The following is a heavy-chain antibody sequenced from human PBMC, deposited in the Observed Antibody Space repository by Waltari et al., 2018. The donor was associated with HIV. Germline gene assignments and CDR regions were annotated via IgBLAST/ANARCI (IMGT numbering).Heavy chain of an antibody. D-gene: IGHD6-19*01. J-gene: IGHJ4*02. CDR1: GYTFTGYH. V-gene: IGHV1-2*02. Sequence: QVQLVQSGAEVKKPGASVKVSCQDSGYTFTGYHMTWLHKAPGQGREWMGWINPNSGGTNDAQKFQGRVTMTRDTSISTAYMELSRLRSDDTAVYYCARGERQWLVLEYFDYWGQGTLVTVSS. CDR2: INPNSGGT. CDR3: ARGERQWLVLEYFDY.